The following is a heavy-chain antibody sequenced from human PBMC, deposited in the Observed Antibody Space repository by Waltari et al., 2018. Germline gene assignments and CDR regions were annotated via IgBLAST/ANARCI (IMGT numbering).Heavy chain of an antibody. Sequence: QVQLQESGPGLVKPSETLSPTCPVSGGSFSRYYWSWTRQPPGKGLEWIGYINSSGSTNYNPSLKSRVTISVETSKNQFSLKLSSVTAADTAVYYCARVSRPLIAAAGIGGFDPWGQGTLVTVSS. V-gene: IGHV4-59*01. J-gene: IGHJ5*02. CDR3: ARVSRPLIAAAGIGGFDP. CDR1: GGSFSRYY. D-gene: IGHD6-13*01. CDR2: INSSGST.